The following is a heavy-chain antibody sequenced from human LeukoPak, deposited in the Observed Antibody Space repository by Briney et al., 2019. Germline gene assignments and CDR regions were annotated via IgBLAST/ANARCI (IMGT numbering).Heavy chain of an antibody. CDR1: GYTFTSYD. CDR3: ARVAYYYDSSGSDFDY. J-gene: IGHJ4*02. V-gene: IGHV1-8*03. D-gene: IGHD3-22*01. Sequence: ASVKVSCKASGYTFTSYDINWVRQATGQGLEWMGWMNPNSGNTGYAQKFQGRVTITRNTSISTAYMELSSLRSEDTAVYYCARVAYYYDSSGSDFDYWGQGTLVTVSS. CDR2: MNPNSGNT.